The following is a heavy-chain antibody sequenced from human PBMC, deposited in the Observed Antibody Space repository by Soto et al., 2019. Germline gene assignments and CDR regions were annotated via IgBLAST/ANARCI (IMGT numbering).Heavy chain of an antibody. CDR3: ARVKFLNYYDSSGYYGPIDY. CDR2: IIPIFGTA. Sequence: SVKVSCKASGGTFSSYAISWVRQAPGQGLEWMGGIIPIFGTANYAQKFQGRVTITADESTSTAYMELSSLRSEDTAVYYCARVKFLNYYDSSGYYGPIDYWGQGTLVTVSS. D-gene: IGHD3-22*01. J-gene: IGHJ4*02. V-gene: IGHV1-69*13. CDR1: GGTFSSYA.